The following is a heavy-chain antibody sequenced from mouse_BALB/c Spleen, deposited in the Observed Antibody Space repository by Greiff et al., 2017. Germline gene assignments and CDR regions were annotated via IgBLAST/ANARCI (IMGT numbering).Heavy chain of an antibody. Sequence: GGGLVQPKGSLKLSCAAFGFTFNTNAMNWVRQAPGKGLEWVARIRSKSNNYATYYADSVKDRFTISREDSQSMLYLQMNNLKTEDTAMYYCVKGLGFAYWGQGTLVTVSA. J-gene: IGHJ3*01. CDR3: VKGLGFAY. V-gene: IGHV10S3*01. CDR1: GFTFNTNA. CDR2: IRSKSNNYAT.